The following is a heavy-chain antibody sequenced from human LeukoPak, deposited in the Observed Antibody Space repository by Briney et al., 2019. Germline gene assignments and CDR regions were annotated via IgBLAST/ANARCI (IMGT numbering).Heavy chain of an antibody. CDR1: GGSISSYY. CDR3: ARHVLKYYYYYGMDV. Sequence: SETLSLTCTVSGGSISSYYWSWIRQPPGKGLEWIGYIYYSGSTNYNPSLKSRVTISVDTSKYQFSLKLSSVTAADTAVYYCARHVLKYYYYYGMDVWGQGTTVTVSS. J-gene: IGHJ6*02. V-gene: IGHV4-59*08. D-gene: IGHD2-8*02. CDR2: IYYSGST.